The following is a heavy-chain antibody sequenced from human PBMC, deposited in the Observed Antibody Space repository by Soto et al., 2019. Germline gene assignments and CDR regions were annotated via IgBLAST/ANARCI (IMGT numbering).Heavy chain of an antibody. CDR1: GYTFTSSG. CDR2: ISAYNGET. D-gene: IGHD1-26*01. J-gene: IGHJ4*02. V-gene: IGHV1-18*01. CDR3: ARDSGSYMYVSD. Sequence: QVQLVQSGAEVKKPGASVKVSCKASGYTFTSSGFSWVRQAPGQGLEWMAWISAYNGETHYAQKFQGRVTMITDTSTSTSYMELRSLRSDDTAVYYCARDSGSYMYVSDWGQGTLVTVSS.